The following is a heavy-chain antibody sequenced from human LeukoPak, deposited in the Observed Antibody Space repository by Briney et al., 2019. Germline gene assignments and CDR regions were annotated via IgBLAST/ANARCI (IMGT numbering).Heavy chain of an antibody. D-gene: IGHD2-2*02. CDR2: IYHSGST. Sequence: PSETLSLTCVVSGYSISSGYYWGWIRQPPGQGLEWIGTIYHSGSTYYNPSLKSRVTISVDTSKNQFSLKLSSVTAADTAVYYCAVGYCSSTSCYREYFQHWGQGTLVTVSS. CDR3: AVGYCSSTSCYREYFQH. V-gene: IGHV4-38-2*01. J-gene: IGHJ1*01. CDR1: GYSISSGYY.